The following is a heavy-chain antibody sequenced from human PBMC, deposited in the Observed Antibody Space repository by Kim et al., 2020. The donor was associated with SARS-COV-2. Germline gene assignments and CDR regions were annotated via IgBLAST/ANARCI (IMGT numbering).Heavy chain of an antibody. J-gene: IGHJ4*02. CDR2: INHSGST. CDR1: GGSFSGYY. D-gene: IGHD6-13*01. Sequence: SETLSLTCAVYGGSFSGYYWSWIRQPPGKGLEWIGEINHSGSTNYNPSLKSRVTISVDTSKNQFSLKLSSVTAADTAVYYCARGPRGVATIKRIAAAAYFDYWGQGTLVTVSS. CDR3: ARGPRGVATIKRIAAAAYFDY. V-gene: IGHV4-34*01.